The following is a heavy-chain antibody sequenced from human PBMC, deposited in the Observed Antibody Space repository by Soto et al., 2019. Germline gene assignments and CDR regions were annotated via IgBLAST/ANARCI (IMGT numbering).Heavy chain of an antibody. CDR2: ISYDGSNK. CDR3: AKDRWLLLYSFDY. Sequence: GGSLRLSCAASGFTFSIYGMHWVRQAPGKGLEWVAVISYDGSNKYYADSVKGRFTISRDNSKNTLYLQMNSLRAEDTAVYYCAKDRWLLLYSFDYWGQGTLVTVSS. V-gene: IGHV3-30*18. D-gene: IGHD3-22*01. J-gene: IGHJ4*02. CDR1: GFTFSIYG.